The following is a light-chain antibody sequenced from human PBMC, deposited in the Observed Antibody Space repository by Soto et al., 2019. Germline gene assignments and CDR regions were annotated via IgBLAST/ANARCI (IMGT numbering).Light chain of an antibody. V-gene: IGKV1-5*03. J-gene: IGKJ1*01. Sequence: DIQMTQSPSTLSGSVGDRVTITCRASQTISSWLAWYQQKPGKAPKLLIYKASTLKSGVPSRFSGSGSGTESTLTISSLRPDDFATYYCQHYNSYSEAFGQGTKV. CDR3: QHYNSYSEA. CDR1: QTISSW. CDR2: KAS.